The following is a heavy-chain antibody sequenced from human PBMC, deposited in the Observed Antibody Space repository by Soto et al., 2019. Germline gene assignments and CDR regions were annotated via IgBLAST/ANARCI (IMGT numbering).Heavy chain of an antibody. D-gene: IGHD5-18*01. CDR1: GGTFSSYA. J-gene: IGHJ5*02. CDR3: ARDYSILNTAMVTWFDP. CDR2: IIPIFGTA. V-gene: IGHV1-69*13. Sequence: SVKVSCKASGGTFSSYAISWVRQAPGQGLEWMGGIIPIFGTANYAQKFQGRVTITADESTSTAYMELGSLRSEDTAVYYCARDYSILNTAMVTWFDPWGQGTLVTVSS.